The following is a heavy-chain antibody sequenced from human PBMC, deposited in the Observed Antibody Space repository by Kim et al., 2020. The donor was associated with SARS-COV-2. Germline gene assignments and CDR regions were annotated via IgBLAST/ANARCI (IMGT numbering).Heavy chain of an antibody. CDR3: ATADLDYGLDV. CDR1: GGTLSSYA. D-gene: IGHD3-16*01. Sequence: SVKVSCKASGGTLSSYAINWARQAPGHGLEWMGEIIPKLDTINYAQKLQGRVTIAADEATNTAYVELSSLRSEDTAIYYCATADLDYGLDVWGQGTTVTVS. J-gene: IGHJ6*02. V-gene: IGHV1-69*13. CDR2: IIPKLDTI.